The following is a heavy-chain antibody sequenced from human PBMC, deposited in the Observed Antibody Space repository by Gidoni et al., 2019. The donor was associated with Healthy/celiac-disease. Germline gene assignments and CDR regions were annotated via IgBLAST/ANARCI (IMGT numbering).Heavy chain of an antibody. CDR1: GGSISSSSYY. D-gene: IGHD3-3*01. Sequence: QLQLQESGPGLVKPSETLSLTCTVSGGSISSSSYYWGWIRQPPGKGLEWIGSIYYSGSIYYNPSLKSRVTISVDTSKNQFSLKLSSVTAADTAVYYCASPALIFLEWFPLRSDAFDIWGQGTMVTVSS. CDR2: IYYSGSI. V-gene: IGHV4-39*01. CDR3: ASPALIFLEWFPLRSDAFDI. J-gene: IGHJ3*02.